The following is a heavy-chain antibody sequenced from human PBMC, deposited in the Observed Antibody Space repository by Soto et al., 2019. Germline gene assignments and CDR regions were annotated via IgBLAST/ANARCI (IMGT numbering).Heavy chain of an antibody. CDR1: GFTFTRYS. V-gene: IGHV3-21*06. CDR3: ARESEDLTSNFDY. CDR2: ISSTTNYI. J-gene: IGHJ4*02. Sequence: XGSLRLSCAAAGFTFTRYSMNWVRQAPGKGLEWVSSISSTTNYIYYGDSMKGRFTISRDNAKNSLYLEMNSLRAEDTAVYYCARESEDLTSNFDYWGQGTLVTVSS.